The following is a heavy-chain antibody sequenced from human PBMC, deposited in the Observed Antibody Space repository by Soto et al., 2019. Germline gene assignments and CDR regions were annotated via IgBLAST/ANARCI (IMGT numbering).Heavy chain of an antibody. D-gene: IGHD3-22*01. CDR2: IYYSGST. J-gene: IGHJ4*02. V-gene: IGHV4-39*01. Sequence: SETLSLTCTVSGGSISSSSYYWGWIRQPPGKGLEWIGSIYYSGSTYYNPSLKSRVTISVDTSKNQFSLKLSSVTAADTAVYYCARAPELDYYDSSGYYYNGPFDYWGQGTLVT. CDR3: ARAPELDYYDSSGYYYNGPFDY. CDR1: GGSISSSSYY.